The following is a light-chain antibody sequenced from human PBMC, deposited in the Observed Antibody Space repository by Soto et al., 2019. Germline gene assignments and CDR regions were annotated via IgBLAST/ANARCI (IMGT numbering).Light chain of an antibody. CDR1: QSLLHRDGKTY. V-gene: IGKV2D-29*01. Sequence: EIVVTQTPLSLSVTPGQPASISCKSTQSLLHRDGKTYLYWLLQKPGQPPHLLIDEVSNRFSGVSDRFSGSGSGTDFTLHISRVEAEDVGIFYCMQTIQVPITFGQGTRLEIK. CDR3: MQTIQVPIT. CDR2: EVS. J-gene: IGKJ5*01.